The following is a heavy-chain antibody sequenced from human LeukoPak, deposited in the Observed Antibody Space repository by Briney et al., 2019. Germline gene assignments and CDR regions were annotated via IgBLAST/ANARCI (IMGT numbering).Heavy chain of an antibody. D-gene: IGHD4-17*01. Sequence: GGSLRLSCVASGFSFSHYGMHWVRQAPGKGLEWVAGVRFDGSDKYHEDSVKGRFTISRDTSKNTVYLQMDSLRDDDTAVYYCARGGPKYGNHPIDNWGQGTLVTVSS. V-gene: IGHV3-33*01. CDR3: ARGGPKYGNHPIDN. J-gene: IGHJ4*02. CDR2: VRFDGSDK. CDR1: GFSFSHYG.